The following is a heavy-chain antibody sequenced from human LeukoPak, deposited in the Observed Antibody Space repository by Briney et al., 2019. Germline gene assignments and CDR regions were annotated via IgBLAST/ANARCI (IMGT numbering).Heavy chain of an antibody. Sequence: PSETLSLTCTVSGGSISRYYWSWIRQPPRKGLEGMGCIYYSGSTNYNPSLKSRVTISVDTSKNKFSLKLSSVTAADTAVYYCASYSIAASPGLSSFDYWGQGTLVTVSS. V-gene: IGHV4-59*01. J-gene: IGHJ4*02. CDR2: IYYSGST. D-gene: IGHD6-6*01. CDR3: ASYSIAASPGLSSFDY. CDR1: GGSISRYY.